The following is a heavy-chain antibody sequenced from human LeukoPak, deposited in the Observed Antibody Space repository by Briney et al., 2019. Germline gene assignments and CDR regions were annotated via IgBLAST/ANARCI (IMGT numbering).Heavy chain of an antibody. CDR2: IWYDGSKK. CDR3: AREMNYGDYFDY. D-gene: IGHD4-17*01. J-gene: IGHJ4*02. Sequence: GRSLRLSCAASGFTFSTYVMHWVRQAPGKGLEWVAVIWYDGSKKDYADSVKGRFTISRDNSKNTLYLQMNSLRAEDTAVYYCAREMNYGDYFDYWGQGTLVTVSS. V-gene: IGHV3-33*01. CDR1: GFTFSTYV.